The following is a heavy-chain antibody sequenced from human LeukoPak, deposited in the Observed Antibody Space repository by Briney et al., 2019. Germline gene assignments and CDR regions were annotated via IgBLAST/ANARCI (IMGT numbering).Heavy chain of an antibody. J-gene: IGHJ4*02. V-gene: IGHV1-8*02. CDR2: MNPNSGNT. D-gene: IGHD3-9*01. Sequence: ASVKVSCKASGYTFTGYYMHWVRQAPGQGLEWMGWMNPNSGNTGYAQKFQGRVTMTRNTSISTAYMELSSLRSEDTAVYYCARIKFDILTGYSFDYWGQGTLVTVSS. CDR1: GYTFTGYY. CDR3: ARIKFDILTGYSFDY.